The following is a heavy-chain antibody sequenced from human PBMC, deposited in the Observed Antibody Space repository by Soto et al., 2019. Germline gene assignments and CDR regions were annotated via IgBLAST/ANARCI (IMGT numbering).Heavy chain of an antibody. V-gene: IGHV3-30*18. CDR1: GFTFSSYG. CDR3: AKPFYEAPAGEDAFDI. J-gene: IGHJ3*02. CDR2: ISYDGSNK. D-gene: IGHD3-16*01. Sequence: PGGSLRLSCAASGFTFSSYGMHWVRQAPGKGLEWVAVISYDGSNKYYADSVKGRFTISRDNSKNTLYLQMNSLRAEDTAVYYCAKPFYEAPAGEDAFDIWGQGTMVTVSS.